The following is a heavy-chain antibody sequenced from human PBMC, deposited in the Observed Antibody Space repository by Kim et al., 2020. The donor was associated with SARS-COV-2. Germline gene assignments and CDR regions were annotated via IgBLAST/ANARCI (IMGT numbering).Heavy chain of an antibody. J-gene: IGHJ6*02. Sequence: ASVKVSCKASGYTFTSYYMHWVRQAPGQGLEWMGIINPSGGSTSYAQKFQGRVTMTRDTSTSTVYMELSSLRSEDTAVYYCARDPSFTMVRGGYSYYGMDVWGQGTTVTVSS. CDR3: ARDPSFTMVRGGYSYYGMDV. CDR2: INPSGGST. V-gene: IGHV1-46*01. D-gene: IGHD3-10*01. CDR1: GYTFTSYY.